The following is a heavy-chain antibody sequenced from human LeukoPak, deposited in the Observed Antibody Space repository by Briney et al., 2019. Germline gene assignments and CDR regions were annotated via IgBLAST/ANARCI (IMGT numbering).Heavy chain of an antibody. J-gene: IGHJ6*03. CDR1: GYTFTSYG. D-gene: IGHD5-18*01. V-gene: IGHV1-8*02. CDR2: MNPNSGNT. Sequence: APVKVSCKASGYTFTSYGISWVRQAPGQGLEWMGWMNPNSGNTGYAQKFQGRVTMTRNTSISTAYMELSSLRSEDTAVYYCARWEKGYSYGYLYYYYMDVWGKGTTVTVSS. CDR3: ARWEKGYSYGYLYYYYMDV.